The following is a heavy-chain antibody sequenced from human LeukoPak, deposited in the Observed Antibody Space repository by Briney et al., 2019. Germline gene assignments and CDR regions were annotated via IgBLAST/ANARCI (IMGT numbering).Heavy chain of an antibody. J-gene: IGHJ4*02. CDR2: IRSSSNII. CDR3: AKDERSKAQWLFAGLRGYFDY. CDR1: GFTFSSYS. D-gene: IGHD3-22*01. Sequence: GGSLRLSCAASGFTFSSYSMNWVRQAPGKGLEWVSYIRSSSNIIYYADSVKGRFTISRDNSKNTLYLQMNSLRAEDTAVYYCAKDERSKAQWLFAGLRGYFDYWGQGTLVTVSS. V-gene: IGHV3-48*01.